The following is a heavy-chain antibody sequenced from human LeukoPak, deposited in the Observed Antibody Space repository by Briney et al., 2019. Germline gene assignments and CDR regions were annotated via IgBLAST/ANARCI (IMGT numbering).Heavy chain of an antibody. V-gene: IGHV3-48*01. D-gene: IGHD6-19*01. CDR3: ASLPGAVAVDY. CDR2: ISRDSGTI. CDR1: GFVFSDYS. J-gene: IGHJ4*02. Sequence: GGSLRLSCTASGFVFSDYSMNWVRQAPGKGLEWLSYISRDSGTIYYADSVKGRFTISRDNARNSLFLQMSRLRAEDTAVYCCASLPGAVAVDYWGQGTLVTVSS.